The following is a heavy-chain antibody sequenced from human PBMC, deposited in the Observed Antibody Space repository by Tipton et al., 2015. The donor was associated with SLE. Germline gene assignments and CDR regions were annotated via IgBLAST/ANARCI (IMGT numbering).Heavy chain of an antibody. V-gene: IGHV4-59*08. J-gene: IGHJ4*02. D-gene: IGHD2-15*01. CDR3: ARGGTPRVVVAASFES. Sequence: TLSLTCIVSGGTISNYYWSWVRQAPGKGLEWIGYVHVSGTTDYNPSLKSRVTVSVDTSKHQFSLKLTSGTAADTAMYYCARGGTPRVVVAASFESWGRGTLVTVSS. CDR1: GGTISNYY. CDR2: VHVSGTT.